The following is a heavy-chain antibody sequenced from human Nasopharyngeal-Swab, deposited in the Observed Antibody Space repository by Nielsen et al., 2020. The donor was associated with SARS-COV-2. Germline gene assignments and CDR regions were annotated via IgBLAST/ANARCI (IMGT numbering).Heavy chain of an antibody. CDR3: ARMYSTGYYYYGMDV. CDR2: INWDDHK. CDR1: GFPPSASGMC. D-gene: IGHD3-10*01. Sequence: SGPTLVKPTQTLTLTCTFSGFPPSASGMCVTWIRQTPGKALEWLALINWDDHKYYSTSLRTRLNISKDTSKNQVVLTMTNMDPVDTGTYYCARMYSTGYYYYGMDVWGQGTTVTVSS. V-gene: IGHV2-70*01. J-gene: IGHJ6*02.